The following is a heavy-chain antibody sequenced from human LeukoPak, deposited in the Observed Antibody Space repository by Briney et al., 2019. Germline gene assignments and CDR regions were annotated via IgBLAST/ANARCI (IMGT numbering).Heavy chain of an antibody. V-gene: IGHV3-7*04. CDR2: IKEDESEK. CDR3: ARVLSSSWGAYYYYGMDV. D-gene: IGHD6-13*01. Sequence: GGSLRLSCAASGFTFSSYWMTWVRQAPGKGLEWVANIKEDESEKNYVDSVKGRFTISRDNAKNSLYLQMNSLRAEDTAVYYCARVLSSSWGAYYYYGMDVWGQGTTVTVSS. J-gene: IGHJ6*02. CDR1: GFTFSSYW.